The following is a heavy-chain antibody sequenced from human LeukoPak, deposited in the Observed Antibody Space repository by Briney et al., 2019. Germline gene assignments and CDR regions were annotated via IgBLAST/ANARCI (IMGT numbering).Heavy chain of an antibody. V-gene: IGHV4-34*01. CDR3: ARRRWIAAAGRSFDY. CDR1: GGSFSGYY. D-gene: IGHD6-13*01. Sequence: KPSETLSLTCAVYGGSFSGYYWSWIRQPPGKGLEWIGEINHSGSTNYNPSLKSRVTISVDTSKNQFSLKLSSVTAADTAVYYCARRRWIAAAGRSFDYWGQGTLVTVSS. J-gene: IGHJ4*02. CDR2: INHSGST.